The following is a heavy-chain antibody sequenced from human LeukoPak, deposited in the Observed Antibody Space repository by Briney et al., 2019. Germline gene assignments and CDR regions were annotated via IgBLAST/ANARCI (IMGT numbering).Heavy chain of an antibody. Sequence: GGSLRLSCAASGFTFSSYAMSWVRQAPGRGLEWVSAISGSGGSTYYADSVKGRFTISRDNSKNTLYLQMNSLRAEDTAVYYCAKEYYDFWSGYPHDYWGQGTLVTVSS. CDR2: ISGSGGST. CDR3: AKEYYDFWSGYPHDY. J-gene: IGHJ4*02. V-gene: IGHV3-23*01. D-gene: IGHD3-3*01. CDR1: GFTFSSYA.